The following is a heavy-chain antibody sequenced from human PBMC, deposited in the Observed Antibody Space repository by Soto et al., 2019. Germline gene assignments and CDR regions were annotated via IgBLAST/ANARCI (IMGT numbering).Heavy chain of an antibody. J-gene: IGHJ4*02. CDR2: IYGDNDK. V-gene: IGHV2-5*02. Sequence: QITLKESGPSPVKPTQTLTVTCTFSGFALSNSGVGVAWIRQPPGKALEWLALIYGDNDKRYRPSLKTSLTITKDTSQHRVFLTIPTKDPAETATYHCARCTLHDYVDYDPANSHVFDSWGQGTLVTVSS. D-gene: IGHD4-17*01. CDR3: ARCTLHDYVDYDPANSHVFDS. CDR1: GFALSNSGVG.